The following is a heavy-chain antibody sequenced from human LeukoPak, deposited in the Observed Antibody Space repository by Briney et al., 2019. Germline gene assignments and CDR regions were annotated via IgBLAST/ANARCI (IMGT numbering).Heavy chain of an antibody. D-gene: IGHD5-18*01. J-gene: IGHJ4*02. CDR2: ISSSSPYI. V-gene: IGHV3-21*01. CDR1: GFTFSNCG. Sequence: GGSLRLSCAASGFTFSNCGMNWVRQAPGKGLEWVSSISSSSPYIYYADSLKGRFTISRDNAKNSLYLQMHSLRAEDTAVYYCARDLDSAMAFKYFDYWGQGTLVIVS. CDR3: ARDLDSAMAFKYFDY.